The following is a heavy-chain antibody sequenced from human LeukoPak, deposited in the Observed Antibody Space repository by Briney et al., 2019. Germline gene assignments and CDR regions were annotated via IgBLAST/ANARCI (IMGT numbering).Heavy chain of an antibody. CDR3: AREYYDILTGYGIHWYFDL. D-gene: IGHD3-9*01. Sequence: SETLSLTCTVSGGSISSYYWSWIRQPAGKGLEWIGRIYTSGGTNYNPSLKSRVTMSVDTSKNQFSLKLSSVTAADTAVYYCAREYYDILTGYGIHWYFDLWGRGTLVTVSS. CDR2: IYTSGGT. V-gene: IGHV4-4*07. J-gene: IGHJ2*01. CDR1: GGSISSYY.